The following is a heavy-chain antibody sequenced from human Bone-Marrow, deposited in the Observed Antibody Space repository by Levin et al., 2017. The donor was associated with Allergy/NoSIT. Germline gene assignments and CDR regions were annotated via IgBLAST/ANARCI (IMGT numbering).Heavy chain of an antibody. D-gene: IGHD3-22*01. CDR1: GFTFGDYS. Sequence: GESLKISCTPSGFTFGDYSINWFRQTPGKGLEWLGFLRSKAYGGAAKYAAPVQGRFFISRDDAGNTAYLQMNSLKSEDTALYYCSRDGLHSGSDIHAYDIWGQGTMVTVSS. V-gene: IGHV3-49*03. CDR3: SRDGLHSGSDIHAYDI. J-gene: IGHJ3*02. CDR2: LRSKAYGGAA.